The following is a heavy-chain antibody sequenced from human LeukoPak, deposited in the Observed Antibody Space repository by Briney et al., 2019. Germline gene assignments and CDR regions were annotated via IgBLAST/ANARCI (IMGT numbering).Heavy chain of an antibody. CDR3: AKDIAPDDSSGYMFDY. V-gene: IGHV3-74*01. CDR2: INTDGSST. Sequence: TGGSLRLSCAASGFTFSPYWMHWVRQAPGKGLVWVSHINTDGSSTTYADSVKGRFTISRDNAKNSLYLQMNSLRAEDTALYYCAKDIAPDDSSGYMFDYWGQGTLVTVSS. J-gene: IGHJ4*02. CDR1: GFTFSPYW. D-gene: IGHD3-22*01.